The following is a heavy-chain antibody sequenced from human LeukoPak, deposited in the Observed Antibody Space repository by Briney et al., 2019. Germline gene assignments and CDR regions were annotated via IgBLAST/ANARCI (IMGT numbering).Heavy chain of an antibody. Sequence: SETLSLTCTVSGGSISSYYWSWIRQPPGKGLEWIGYIYYSGSTNYNPSLKGRVTISVDTSKNQFSLKLSSVTAADTAMYYCARVSGYDWESFYDYWGQGSLVTVSS. D-gene: IGHD5-12*01. CDR3: ARVSGYDWESFYDY. V-gene: IGHV4-59*01. J-gene: IGHJ4*02. CDR1: GGSISSYY. CDR2: IYYSGST.